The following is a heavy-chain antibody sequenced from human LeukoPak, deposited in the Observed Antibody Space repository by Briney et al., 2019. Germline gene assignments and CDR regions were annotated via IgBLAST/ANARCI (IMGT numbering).Heavy chain of an antibody. Sequence: GGSLRLSCAASGFTFDDYGMSWVRQAPGKGLEWVSDINWNGGSTGYADSVKGRFTISRDNAKNSLYLQMKSLRAEDTALYYCARDRESCGGDCYSSNDAFDIWGQGTMVTVSS. J-gene: IGHJ3*02. V-gene: IGHV3-20*04. D-gene: IGHD2-21*02. CDR2: INWNGGST. CDR3: ARDRESCGGDCYSSNDAFDI. CDR1: GFTFDDYG.